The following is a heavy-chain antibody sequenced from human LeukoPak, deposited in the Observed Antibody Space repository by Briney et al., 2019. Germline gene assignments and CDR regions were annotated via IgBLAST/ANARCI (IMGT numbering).Heavy chain of an antibody. D-gene: IGHD5-24*01. Sequence: PSQTLSLTCTVSGGSISSGDHYWSWIRQPPGKGLEWIGYIYYSGSTNYNPSLKSRVTISVDTSKNQFSLKLSSVTAADTAVYYCARLRRVERWLQWDAVDYWGQGTLVTVSS. J-gene: IGHJ4*02. V-gene: IGHV4-61*08. CDR2: IYYSGST. CDR3: ARLRRVERWLQWDAVDY. CDR1: GGSISSGDHY.